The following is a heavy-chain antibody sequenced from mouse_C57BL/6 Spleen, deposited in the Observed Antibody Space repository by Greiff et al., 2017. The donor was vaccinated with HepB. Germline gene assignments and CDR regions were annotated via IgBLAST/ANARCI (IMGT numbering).Heavy chain of an antibody. CDR3: ARAYYYGRGFAY. V-gene: IGHV1-22*01. J-gene: IGHJ3*01. Sequence: EVQLQQSGPELVKPGASVKMSCKASGYTFTDYNMHWVKQSHGKSLEWLGYINPNNGGTSYNQKFKGKATLTVNKSSSPAYMELRSLTSEDSAVYYCARAYYYGRGFAYWGQGTLVTVSA. D-gene: IGHD1-1*01. CDR2: INPNNGGT. CDR1: GYTFTDYN.